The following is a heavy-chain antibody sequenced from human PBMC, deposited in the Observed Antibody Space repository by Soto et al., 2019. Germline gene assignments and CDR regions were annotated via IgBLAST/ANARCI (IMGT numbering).Heavy chain of an antibody. J-gene: IGHJ6*03. CDR3: ARGRRREAADRKYYYYMDV. D-gene: IGHD6-13*01. CDR2: MNPNSGNT. V-gene: IGHV1-8*01. Sequence: GASVKVSCKASGYTFTSYDINWVRQATGQGLEWMGWMNPNSGNTGYAQKFQGRVTMTRNTSISTAYMELSSLRSEDTAVYYCARGRRREAADRKYYYYMDVWGKGTKVTVSS. CDR1: GYTFTSYD.